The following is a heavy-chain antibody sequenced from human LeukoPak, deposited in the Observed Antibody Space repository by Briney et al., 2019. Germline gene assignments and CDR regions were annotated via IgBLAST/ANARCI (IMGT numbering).Heavy chain of an antibody. Sequence: GGSLRLSCAVSGFTLSNYWIHWVRQAPGKGLVWVSLVSSDGATTTYADSVKGRFTISRDNVKSTVYLQMSSLRAEDTAVYYCARALGALLDYWGQGTLVTVSS. CDR3: ARALGALLDY. CDR2: VSSDGATT. V-gene: IGHV3-74*01. D-gene: IGHD2-15*01. J-gene: IGHJ4*02. CDR1: GFTLSNYW.